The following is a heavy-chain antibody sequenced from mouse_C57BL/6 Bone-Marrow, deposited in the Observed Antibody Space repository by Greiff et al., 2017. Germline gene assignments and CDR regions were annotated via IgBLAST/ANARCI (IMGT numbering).Heavy chain of an antibody. Sequence: QVQLKESGPGLVAPSQSLSITCTVSGFSLTSYSISWVRQPPGKGLAWLGVILTVRGTNYTSALKSRLSICKDDYKSQVLLNMNSLQTDDTARYYCATHMVTTRSMDDWGQGASVTVTS. CDR2: ILTVRGT. D-gene: IGHD2-2*01. V-gene: IGHV2-9-1*01. J-gene: IGHJ4*01. CDR1: GFSLTSYS. CDR3: ATHMVTTRSMDD.